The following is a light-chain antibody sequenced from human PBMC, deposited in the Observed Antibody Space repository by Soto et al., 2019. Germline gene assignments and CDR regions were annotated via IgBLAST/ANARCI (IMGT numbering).Light chain of an antibody. CDR1: QSLSTRS. CDR2: EAS. CDR3: QQYYRAPRT. J-gene: IGKJ2*01. V-gene: IGKV3-20*01. Sequence: EIVLTQSPGTLSLSPGERLTLSCRTSQSLSTRSLAWYQQKPGQAPSLLIYEASTRAPGTPDRFSGSGSGTDFTLTISSLQADDVAVYYCQQYYRAPRTFGQGTKVE.